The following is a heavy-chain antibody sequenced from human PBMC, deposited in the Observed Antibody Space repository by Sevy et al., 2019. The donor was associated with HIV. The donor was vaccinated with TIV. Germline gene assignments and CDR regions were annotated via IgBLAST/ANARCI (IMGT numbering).Heavy chain of an antibody. Sequence: ASVKVSCKASGYTFTSYYMHWVRQAPGQGLEWMGIINPSGGSTSYAQKFQGRVTMTRDTSTSTVYRELSSLRSEDTAVYYCARSLVGATMAFDIWGQGTMVTVSS. CDR2: INPSGGST. D-gene: IGHD1-26*01. J-gene: IGHJ3*02. CDR1: GYTFTSYY. V-gene: IGHV1-46*01. CDR3: ARSLVGATMAFDI.